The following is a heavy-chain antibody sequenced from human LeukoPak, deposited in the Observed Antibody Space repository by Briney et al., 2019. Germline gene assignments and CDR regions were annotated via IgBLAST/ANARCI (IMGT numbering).Heavy chain of an antibody. J-gene: IGHJ4*02. CDR3: ARNDYGDYVGVDY. D-gene: IGHD4-17*01. Sequence: GGSLRLSCAASGFTFSSYGMHWVRQAPGKGLEWVAVIWYDGSNKYYADSVKCRFTISRDNSKNTLYLQMNSLRAEDTAVYYCARNDYGDYVGVDYWGQGTLVAVSS. V-gene: IGHV3-33*01. CDR2: IWYDGSNK. CDR1: GFTFSSYG.